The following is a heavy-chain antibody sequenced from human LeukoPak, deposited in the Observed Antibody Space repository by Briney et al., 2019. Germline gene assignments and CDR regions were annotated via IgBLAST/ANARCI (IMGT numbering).Heavy chain of an antibody. V-gene: IGHV1-8*01. CDR1: GYTFTSYD. J-gene: IGHJ5*02. D-gene: IGHD3-10*01. Sequence: ASVKVSCKASGYTFTSYDINWVRQATGQGLEWMGWMNPNSGNTGYAQKFQGRVTMTRNTSISTAYMELSSLRSEDKAVYYCARGSPPNYYGSGSYLLGFDPWGQGTLVTVSS. CDR2: MNPNSGNT. CDR3: ARGSPPNYYGSGSYLLGFDP.